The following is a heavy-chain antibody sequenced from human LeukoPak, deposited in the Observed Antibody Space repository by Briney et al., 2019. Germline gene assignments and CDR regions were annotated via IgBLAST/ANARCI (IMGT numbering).Heavy chain of an antibody. V-gene: IGHV3-11*06. CDR3: ASHIVATTEEYFQH. J-gene: IGHJ1*01. Sequence: GGSLRLSCAASGFTFSDYYMSWIRQAPGKGLEWVSYISSSSSYTNYADSVEGRFTISRDNAKNSLYLQMNSLRAEDTAVYYCASHIVATTEEYFQHWGQGTLVTVSS. CDR1: GFTFSDYY. D-gene: IGHD5-12*01. CDR2: ISSSSSYT.